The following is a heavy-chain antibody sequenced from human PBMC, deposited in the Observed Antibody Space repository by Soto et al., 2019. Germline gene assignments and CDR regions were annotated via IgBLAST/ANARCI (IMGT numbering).Heavy chain of an antibody. CDR3: ARENRKQGHCSTTSCPFDY. CDR2: ISSSGATI. D-gene: IGHD2-2*01. J-gene: IGHJ4*02. CDR1: GFTFSDFY. Sequence: GGSLRLSCAASGFTFSDFYMSWIRQAPGKGPEWISSISSSGATIYYADSVKGRFAISRDNAKNSLYLHMTSLRAEDTAVYYCARENRKQGHCSTTSCPFDYWGQGSLVTVSS. V-gene: IGHV3-11*01.